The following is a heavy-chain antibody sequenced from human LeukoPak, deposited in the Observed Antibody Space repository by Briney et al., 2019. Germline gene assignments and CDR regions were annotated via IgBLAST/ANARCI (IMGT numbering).Heavy chain of an antibody. Sequence: SETLSLTCAVYGGSFSGYYWSWIRQPPGKGLDWIGEINHSGSTNYNPSLKSRVTISVDTSKNQFSLKLSSVTAADTAVYYCARGLVGWLQRTFDYWGQGTLVTVSS. CDR1: GGSFSGYY. CDR2: INHSGST. J-gene: IGHJ4*02. CDR3: ARGLVGWLQRTFDY. D-gene: IGHD5-24*01. V-gene: IGHV4-34*01.